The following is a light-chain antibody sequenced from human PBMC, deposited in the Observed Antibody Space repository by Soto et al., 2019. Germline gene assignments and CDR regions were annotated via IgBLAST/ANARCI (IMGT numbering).Light chain of an antibody. J-gene: IGLJ7*01. CDR1: SGDVGNYNL. Sequence: QSALTQPASVSGSPGQSITISCSGVSGDVGNYNLVSWYQQYPGKAPALLIYEDDKRPSGFSNRFSGSKSDSTASLTISGLQAEDEADYYCCLYLGGTSVFGGGTQLTVL. V-gene: IGLV2-23*01. CDR2: EDD. CDR3: CLYLGGTSV.